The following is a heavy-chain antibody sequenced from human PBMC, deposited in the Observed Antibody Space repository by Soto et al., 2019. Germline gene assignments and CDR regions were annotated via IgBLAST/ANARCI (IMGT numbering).Heavy chain of an antibody. Sequence: GESLKISCKGSGYSFTSYWISWVRQMPVKGLEWMGRIDPSDSYTNYSPSFQGHVTISADKSISTAYLQWSSLKASDTAMYYCARAVHSGYDPPYYYYGMDVWGQGTTVTVSS. CDR2: IDPSDSYT. CDR1: GYSFTSYW. D-gene: IGHD5-12*01. V-gene: IGHV5-10-1*01. CDR3: ARAVHSGYDPPYYYYGMDV. J-gene: IGHJ6*02.